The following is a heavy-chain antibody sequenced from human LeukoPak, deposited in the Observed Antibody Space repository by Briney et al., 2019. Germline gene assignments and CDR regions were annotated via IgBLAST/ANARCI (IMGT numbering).Heavy chain of an antibody. CDR3: AKDCGLLPRGPPDY. J-gene: IGHJ4*02. CDR1: GFTFSSYG. D-gene: IGHD2-15*01. Sequence: GGSLRLSCAASGFTFSSYGMHCVRQAPGKGLEWVAVIWYGGSNKYYADSVKGRFTISRDNSKNTLYLQMNSLRAEDTAVYYCAKDCGLLPRGPPDYWGQGTLVTVSS. CDR2: IWYGGSNK. V-gene: IGHV3-33*06.